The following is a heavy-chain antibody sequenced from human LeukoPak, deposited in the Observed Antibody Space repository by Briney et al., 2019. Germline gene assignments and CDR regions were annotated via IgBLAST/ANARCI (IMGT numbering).Heavy chain of an antibody. CDR3: ARVNYYYDSSGYLGGFDI. CDR2: ISGYNGDT. V-gene: IGHV1-18*01. Sequence: AASVKVSCKASGYSFSNYGIAWVRQAPGQGLEWMGWISGYNGDTKNAQKVQGRVSMTTDTSTSTAYMELRSLRSDDTAVYYCARVNYYYDSSGYLGGFDIWGQGTMVTVSS. D-gene: IGHD3-22*01. J-gene: IGHJ3*02. CDR1: GYSFSNYG.